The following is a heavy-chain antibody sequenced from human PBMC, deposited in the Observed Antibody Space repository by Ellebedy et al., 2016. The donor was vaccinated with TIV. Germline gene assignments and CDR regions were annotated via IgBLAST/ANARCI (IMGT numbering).Heavy chain of an antibody. V-gene: IGHV3-33*08. CDR2: IWSDGSKN. D-gene: IGHD6-25*01. CDR1: GFTFNNYA. J-gene: IGHJ4*02. CDR3: ARDAATLRLDY. Sequence: GESLKISXAASGFTFNNYAMSWVRQAPGKGLEWVAMIWSDGSKNYYADSVKGRFTTSRGNSKNTVYLEMDSLRADDTAVYYCARDAATLRLDYWGQGTLVSVSS.